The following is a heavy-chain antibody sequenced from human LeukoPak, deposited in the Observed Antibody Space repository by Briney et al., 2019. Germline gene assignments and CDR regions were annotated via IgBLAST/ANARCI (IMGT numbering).Heavy chain of an antibody. CDR2: IYGADYTT. D-gene: IGHD1-7*01. CDR1: GYIFTSYW. Sequence: GEALKISCKGSGYIFTSYWIGWVRQVPGKGLEWMGVIYGADYTTIYSPPFHGQITISADKSISTAYLQWTSLKASDTAMYYCARRPAGTRTFDYWGQGALVTVSS. CDR3: ARRPAGTRTFDY. V-gene: IGHV5-51*01. J-gene: IGHJ4*02.